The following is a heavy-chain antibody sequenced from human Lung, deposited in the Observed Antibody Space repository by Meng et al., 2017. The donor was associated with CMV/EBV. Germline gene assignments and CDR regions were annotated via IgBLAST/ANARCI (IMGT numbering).Heavy chain of an antibody. CDR2: ISYDGTT. J-gene: IGHJ5*01. Sequence: SQTFSLTCAVSGGVINVYYWNWIRQPPGKGLEWVGFISYDGTTSYNPSLNSRVTISLDTSKSQFSLKLTSVTAADTALYYCARLLPSGKYVHHWFDPWGQGTLVXVSS. V-gene: IGHV4-59*12. D-gene: IGHD3-10*02. CDR1: GGVINVYY. CDR3: ARLLPSGKYVHHWFDP.